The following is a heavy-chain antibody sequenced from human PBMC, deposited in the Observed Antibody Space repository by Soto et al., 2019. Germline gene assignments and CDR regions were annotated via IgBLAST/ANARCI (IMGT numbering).Heavy chain of an antibody. CDR1: GFTFSNYA. CDR2: TSYDGNNE. CDR3: AKDKGVFNWATSYFDY. J-gene: IGHJ4*02. V-gene: IGHV3-30*18. D-gene: IGHD1-1*01. Sequence: GGSLRLSCAASGFTFSNYAMHWVRQAPGKGLEWVALTSYDGNNEYYTDSVKGRFTISRDNSKNTLFLQMNSPRPEDTAVYYCAKDKGVFNWATSYFDYWGQGALVTVS.